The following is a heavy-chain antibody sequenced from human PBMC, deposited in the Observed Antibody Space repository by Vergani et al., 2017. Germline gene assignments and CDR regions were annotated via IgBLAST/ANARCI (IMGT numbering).Heavy chain of an antibody. J-gene: IGHJ6*03. CDR1: GGSISSYY. CDR3: ARGNLGIVVVPKEYYYYYYMDV. CDR2: IYYSGST. V-gene: IGHV4-59*01. D-gene: IGHD2-2*01. Sequence: QVQLQESGPGLVKPSETLSLTCTVSGGSISSYYWSWIRQPPGKGLEWIGYIYYSGSTHYNPSLKSRVTISVDTSKNQFALKLSSVTAADTAVYYCARGNLGIVVVPKEYYYYYYMDVWGKGTTVTVSS.